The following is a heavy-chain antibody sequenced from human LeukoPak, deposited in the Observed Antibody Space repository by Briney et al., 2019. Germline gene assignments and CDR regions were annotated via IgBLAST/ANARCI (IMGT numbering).Heavy chain of an antibody. D-gene: IGHD3-9*01. CDR1: GGSISSYY. V-gene: IGHV4-59*01. CDR2: IYYSGST. Sequence: SETLPLTCTVSGGSISSYYWSWIRQPPGKGLEWIGYIYYSGSTNYNPSLKSRVTISVDASKNQFSLKLSSVTAADTAVYYCARDRQTGNFDYWGQGTLVTVSS. CDR3: ARDRQTGNFDY. J-gene: IGHJ4*02.